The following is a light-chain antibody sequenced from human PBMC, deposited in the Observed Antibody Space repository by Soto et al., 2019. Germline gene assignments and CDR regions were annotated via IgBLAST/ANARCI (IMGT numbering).Light chain of an antibody. V-gene: IGKV3-15*01. CDR2: GAS. Sequence: EIVMTQSPATLSVSPGERATLSCRASQSVSRNLAWYQQKPGQAPRLLIYGASTRATGIPARFSGSRSGTEFTLTISSLQSEDFAVYYCQQYNNWPPYTFGQGTKLEIK. CDR1: QSVSRN. CDR3: QQYNNWPPYT. J-gene: IGKJ2*01.